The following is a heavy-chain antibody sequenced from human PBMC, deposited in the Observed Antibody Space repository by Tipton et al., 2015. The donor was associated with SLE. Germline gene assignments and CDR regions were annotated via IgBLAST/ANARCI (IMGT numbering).Heavy chain of an antibody. V-gene: IGHV4-59*08. CDR3: SRQGGWDLRGLDV. J-gene: IGHJ6*02. CDR2: LSYSEST. CDR1: VDSMRSYY. Sequence: TLSLTCSVSVDSMRSYYWSWIRQAPGKGLEWMGYLSYSESTSYNPSLESRVSISADTSKKQFSLRLNSVTAADTAVYYCSRQGGWDLRGLDVWGQGTTVTVSS. D-gene: IGHD1-26*01.